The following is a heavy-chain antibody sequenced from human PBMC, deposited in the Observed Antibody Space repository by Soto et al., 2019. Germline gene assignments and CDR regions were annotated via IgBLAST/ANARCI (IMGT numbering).Heavy chain of an antibody. V-gene: IGHV3-30*18. D-gene: IGHD5-18*01. CDR1: VFSFSTSG. CDR2: ISYDERNK. J-gene: IGHJ4*02. CDR3: AKDPGGVQLWDFFDY. Sequence: GGSLRLSCAASVFSFSTSGMHWVRQAPGKGLEWVAAISYDERNKFYADSVKGRFTISRDNSKNMLYLQMNSLRTEDTAVYYCAKDPGGVQLWDFFDYWGQGTQVTVS.